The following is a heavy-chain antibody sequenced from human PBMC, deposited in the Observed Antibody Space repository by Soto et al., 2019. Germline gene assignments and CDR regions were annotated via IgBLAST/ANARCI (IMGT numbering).Heavy chain of an antibody. CDR3: ARWGTTGGLDV. J-gene: IGHJ4*02. D-gene: IGHD3-16*01. CDR1: GFTFRSYV. Sequence: VQLVESGGGVVQPGTSLRLSCVGSGFTFRSYVIHWVRQAPGKGLEWVALTSYDGSNNFYGDSVMGRFTISRHNSRNTVELQMASLRFEVTALYYCARWGTTGGLDVWGQGTRVSVSS. CDR2: TSYDGSNN. V-gene: IGHV3-33*05.